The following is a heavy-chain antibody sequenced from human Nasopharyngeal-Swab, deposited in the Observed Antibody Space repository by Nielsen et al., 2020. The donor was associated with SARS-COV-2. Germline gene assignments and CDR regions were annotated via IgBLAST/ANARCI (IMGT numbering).Heavy chain of an antibody. V-gene: IGHV4-59*01. D-gene: IGHD6-13*01. CDR2: IFHSGTT. J-gene: IGHJ5*02. CDR1: GGSISGFY. CDR3: ARAGGASGTAWFDP. Sequence: ETLSLTCTVSGGSISGFYWSWIRQPPGMGLEWIGNIFHSGTTNYNPSLKSRVNISVDKSNNQVSLTLGSVTAADTAIYYCARAGGASGTAWFDPWGQGAQVIVSS.